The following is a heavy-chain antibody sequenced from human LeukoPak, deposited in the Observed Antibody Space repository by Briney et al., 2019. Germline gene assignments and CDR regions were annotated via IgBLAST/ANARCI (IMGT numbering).Heavy chain of an antibody. CDR3: ARDGGGDIVVAFAFDI. D-gene: IGHD2-15*01. CDR1: GFTFSDYY. V-gene: IGHV3-11*05. CDR2: ISSSSSYT. J-gene: IGHJ3*02. Sequence: GGSLGLSCAASGFTFSDYYMSWIRQAPGKGLEWVSYISSSSSYTNYADSVKGRFTISRDNAKNSLYLQMNSLRAEDTAVYYCARDGGGDIVVAFAFDIWGQGTMVTVSS.